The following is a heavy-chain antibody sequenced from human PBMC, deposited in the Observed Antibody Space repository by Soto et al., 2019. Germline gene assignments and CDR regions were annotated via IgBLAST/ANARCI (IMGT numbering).Heavy chain of an antibody. V-gene: IGHV3-33*01. CDR1: GFTFSSYG. Sequence: PGGSLTLYCAASGFTFSSYGMHCVRQGPGKGLEWVAVIWYDGSKKYYADYVKGRFTISRDNSKNTLYLQMNSLRAKDTAVYYCARVGINYYYGMDVWGQGTTVPL. CDR2: IWYDGSKK. CDR3: ARVGINYYYGMDV. J-gene: IGHJ6*02. D-gene: IGHD1-20*01.